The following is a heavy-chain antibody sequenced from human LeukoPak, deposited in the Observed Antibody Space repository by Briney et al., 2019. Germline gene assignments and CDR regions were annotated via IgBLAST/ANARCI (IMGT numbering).Heavy chain of an antibody. D-gene: IGHD3-22*01. V-gene: IGHV1-24*01. CDR1: GYTLTELS. CDR3: ATVGYYDSSGYANFDY. Sequence: ASVKVSCKVSGYTLTELSMHWVRQAPGKGLEWMGGFDPEDGETIYAQKFQGRVTMTEDTSTDTACMELSSLRSEDTAVYYCATVGYYDSSGYANFDYWGQGTLVTVSS. J-gene: IGHJ4*02. CDR2: FDPEDGET.